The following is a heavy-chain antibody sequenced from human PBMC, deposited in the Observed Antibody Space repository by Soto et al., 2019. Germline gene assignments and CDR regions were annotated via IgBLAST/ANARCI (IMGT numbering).Heavy chain of an antibody. V-gene: IGHV4-34*01. D-gene: IGHD2-21*01. CDR3: ARGGISHWAYFYYMDV. CDR1: GGSLSDYV. CDR2: INHLGSI. Sequence: TLSLTCVVYGGSLSDYVCGWIRQPPGMALEWIGEINHLGSINYNPSLKSRVTMSVDTSKNQFSLTLNSVTAADTATYYCARGGISHWAYFYYMDVWDRGT. J-gene: IGHJ6*03.